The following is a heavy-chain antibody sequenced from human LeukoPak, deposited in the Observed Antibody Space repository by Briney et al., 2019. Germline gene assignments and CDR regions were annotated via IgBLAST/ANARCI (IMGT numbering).Heavy chain of an antibody. Sequence: GGSLRLSCAASGFTFSSYAMHWVRQAPGKGLEWVAVISYDGSNKYYADSVKGRFTISRDNSKNTLYLQMNSLRAEDTAVYYRARDYGIVVVSLLLDYGMDVWGQGTTVTVSS. CDR1: GFTFSSYA. V-gene: IGHV3-30-3*01. CDR2: ISYDGSNK. CDR3: ARDYGIVVVSLLLDYGMDV. J-gene: IGHJ6*02. D-gene: IGHD3-22*01.